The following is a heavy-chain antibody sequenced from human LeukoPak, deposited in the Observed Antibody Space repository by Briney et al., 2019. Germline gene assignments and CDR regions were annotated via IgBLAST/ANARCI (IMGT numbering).Heavy chain of an antibody. CDR2: ISAYNGNT. D-gene: IGHD3-22*01. V-gene: IGHV1-18*01. CDR3: ARGVGSYDSSASDY. Sequence: ASVTVSCKASGYTFTSYGISGVRQAPGQGLEWMGWISAYNGNTNYAQKLQGRVTMTTDTSTSTAYMELRSLRSDDTAVYYCARGVGSYDSSASDYWGQGTLVTVSS. J-gene: IGHJ4*02. CDR1: GYTFTSYG.